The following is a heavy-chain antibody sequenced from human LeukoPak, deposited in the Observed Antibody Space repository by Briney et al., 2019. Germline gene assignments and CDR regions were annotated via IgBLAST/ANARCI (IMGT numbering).Heavy chain of an antibody. V-gene: IGHV1-46*01. Sequence: ASVKVSCKASGYTFTSYYMHWVRQAPGQGLEWMGIINPSGGGTSYAQKFQGRVTMTRDMSTSTVYMELSSLRSEDTAVYYCARDSVPYYYGSGSFDYWGQGTLVTVSS. CDR3: ARDSVPYYYGSGSFDY. CDR2: INPSGGGT. CDR1: GYTFTSYY. J-gene: IGHJ4*02. D-gene: IGHD3-10*01.